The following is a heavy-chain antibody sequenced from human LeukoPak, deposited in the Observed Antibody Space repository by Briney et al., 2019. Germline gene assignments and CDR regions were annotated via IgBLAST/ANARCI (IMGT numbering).Heavy chain of an antibody. CDR1: GFTFDDYA. CDR3: AKDIFRFGSAFDI. Sequence: GGSRRPSCAASGFTFDDYAMHWVRQAPGKGPGWVSGISWNSGSIGYADSVKGRFTISRDNAKNSLYLQMNSLRAEDMALYYCAKDIFRFGSAFDIWGQGTMVTVSS. CDR2: ISWNSGSI. V-gene: IGHV3-9*03. D-gene: IGHD3-16*01. J-gene: IGHJ3*02.